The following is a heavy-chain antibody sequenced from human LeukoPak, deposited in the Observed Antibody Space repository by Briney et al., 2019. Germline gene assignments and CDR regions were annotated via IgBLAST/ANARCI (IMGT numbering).Heavy chain of an antibody. CDR2: ISWNSGSI. CDR3: AKDIGSSSWYGDYYGMDV. V-gene: IGHV3-9*01. D-gene: IGHD6-13*01. CDR1: GFTFSNYW. J-gene: IGHJ6*02. Sequence: GGSLGLSCAASGFTFSNYWMSWVRQAPGKGLEWVSGISWNSGSIGYADSVKGRFTISRDNAKNSLYLQMNSLRAEDTALYYCAKDIGSSSWYGDYYGMDVWGQGTTVTVSS.